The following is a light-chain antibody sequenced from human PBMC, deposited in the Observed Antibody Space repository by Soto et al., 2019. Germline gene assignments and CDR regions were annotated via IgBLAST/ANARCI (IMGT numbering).Light chain of an antibody. Sequence: DFQETRSASYLSAPGGHSVTITCRASQGLKFLAWYQQKPGKAPRLLIYEATNLQSGVPPRFSGSGSGTDFTLTISSLQPEDLATYFCQQANSFPFSLGLGTRLEIK. J-gene: IGKJ5*01. CDR3: QQANSFPFS. CDR2: EAT. CDR1: QGLKF. V-gene: IGKV1-12*01.